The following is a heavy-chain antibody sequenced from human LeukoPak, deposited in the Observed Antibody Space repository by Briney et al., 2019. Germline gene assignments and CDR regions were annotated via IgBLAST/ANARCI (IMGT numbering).Heavy chain of an antibody. CDR3: ARQRYYVSSGYLGY. CDR1: GFTFSSYS. Sequence: SGGSLRLSCAASGFTFSSYSMNWVRQAPGEGLEWVSSISSSSSYIYYADSVKGRFTISRDNAKNSLYLQMNSLRAEDTAVYYCARQRYYVSSGYLGYWGQGTLVTVSS. CDR2: ISSSSSYI. J-gene: IGHJ4*02. V-gene: IGHV3-21*01. D-gene: IGHD3-22*01.